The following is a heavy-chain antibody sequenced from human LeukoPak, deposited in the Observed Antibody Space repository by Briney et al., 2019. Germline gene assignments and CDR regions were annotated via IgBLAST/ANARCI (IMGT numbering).Heavy chain of an antibody. J-gene: IGHJ4*02. CDR1: GFTFSDYY. D-gene: IGHD1-26*01. CDR2: ISSSSSYI. Sequence: KPGGSLRLSCAASGFTFSDYYMSWIRQAPGKGLEWVSSISSSSSYIYYADSVKGRFTISRDNAKNSLYLQMNSLRAEDTAVYYCARRYSGSYYDYWGQGTLVTVSS. CDR3: ARRYSGSYYDY. V-gene: IGHV3-11*06.